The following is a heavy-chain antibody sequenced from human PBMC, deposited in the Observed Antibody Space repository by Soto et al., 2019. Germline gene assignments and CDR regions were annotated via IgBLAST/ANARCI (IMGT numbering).Heavy chain of an antibody. D-gene: IGHD6-19*01. CDR2: IYHSGIT. Sequence: PSETLSLTCTVSGGSIRTYYWSWIRQPPGKGLEWIGYIYHSGITNYNPSLRSRVTISVDTSKNQLSLKLSSVTAADTAVYYCARDVRSSGYDYWGQGTLVTVSS. CDR1: GGSIRTYY. V-gene: IGHV4-59*01. CDR3: ARDVRSSGYDY. J-gene: IGHJ4*02.